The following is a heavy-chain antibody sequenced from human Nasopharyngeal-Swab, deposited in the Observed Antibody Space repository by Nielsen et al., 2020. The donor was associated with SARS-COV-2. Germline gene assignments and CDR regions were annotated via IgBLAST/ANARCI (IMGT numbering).Heavy chain of an antibody. J-gene: IGHJ3*02. D-gene: IGHD3-22*01. CDR2: ISYDGSNK. Sequence: GESLKISCAASGFTFSSYGMHWVRQAPGKGLEWVAVISYDGSNKYCADSVKGRFTISRDNSKNTLYLQMNSLRAEDTAVYYCARAEEVVVISPYAFDIWGQGTMVTVSS. CDR3: ARAEEVVVISPYAFDI. V-gene: IGHV3-30*03. CDR1: GFTFSSYG.